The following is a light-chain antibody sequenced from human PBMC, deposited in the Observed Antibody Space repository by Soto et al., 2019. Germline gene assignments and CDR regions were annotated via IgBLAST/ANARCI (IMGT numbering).Light chain of an antibody. Sequence: QSALTQPPSASGSPEQSVTISCTGTSSDVGGYNYVSWYQQHPGKAPKLMIYEVSKRPSGVPDRFSGSKSGITASLTVSGLQAEDEADYYCSSYAGSNNLVFGGGTKLTVL. V-gene: IGLV2-8*01. CDR3: SSYAGSNNLV. CDR2: EVS. J-gene: IGLJ2*01. CDR1: SSDVGGYNY.